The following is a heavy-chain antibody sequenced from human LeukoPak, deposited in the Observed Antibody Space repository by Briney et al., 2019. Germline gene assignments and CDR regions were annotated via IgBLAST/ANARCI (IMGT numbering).Heavy chain of an antibody. CDR1: GFTFSSYT. CDR3: ARHVVAVGFDY. CDR2: ITSSSSYM. D-gene: IGHD3-22*01. V-gene: IGHV3-21*01. J-gene: IGHJ4*02. Sequence: PGGSLRLSCAASGFTFSSYTMNWVRQAPGKGLEWVSSITSSSSYMYYADSVKGRFTISRDNAKNSLYLQMNSLRAEDTAVYYCARHVVAVGFDYWGQGTLVTVSS.